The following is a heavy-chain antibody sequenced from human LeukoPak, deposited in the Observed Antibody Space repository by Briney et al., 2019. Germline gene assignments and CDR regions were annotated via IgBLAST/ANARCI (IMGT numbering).Heavy chain of an antibody. D-gene: IGHD3-3*01. Sequence: GASVKVSCKASGGTFSSYAISWVRQAPGQGLEWMGGIIPIFGTANYAQKFQGRVTITTDESTSTAYMELSSLRSEDTAVYYCARGPINLYYDFLSDYYYYMDVWGKGTTVTVSS. J-gene: IGHJ6*03. V-gene: IGHV1-69*05. CDR2: IIPIFGTA. CDR1: GGTFSSYA. CDR3: ARGPINLYYDFLSDYYYYMDV.